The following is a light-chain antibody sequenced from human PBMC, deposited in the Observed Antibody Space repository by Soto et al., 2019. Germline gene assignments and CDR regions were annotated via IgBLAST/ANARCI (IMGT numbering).Light chain of an antibody. CDR3: QQRSNWPPLT. CDR1: QSVSRF. J-gene: IGKJ4*01. Sequence: EIVLTQSPATLSLSPGERATLSCRASQSVSRFLAWYQRRPGQAPRLLIYDASNRASDIPARFSGGGAGTNFSLTISSLEPEDSAVYYCQQRSNWPPLTFGGGTKVEIK. CDR2: DAS. V-gene: IGKV3-11*01.